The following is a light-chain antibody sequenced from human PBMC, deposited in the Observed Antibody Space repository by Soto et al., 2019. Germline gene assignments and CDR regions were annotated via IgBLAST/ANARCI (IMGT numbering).Light chain of an antibody. V-gene: IGLV1-40*01. CDR3: QTFDSSLSGFVV. J-gene: IGLJ3*02. Sequence: QSLLTQPPSVSGAPGQRATISCTGSDSNIGAGYDVHWYQQLPGTAPRLLMYGNNNRPSGVPDRFSGSKSGTSASLAIGGLQAEDEADYYCQTFDSSLSGFVVFGGGTKLTVL. CDR1: DSNIGAGYD. CDR2: GNN.